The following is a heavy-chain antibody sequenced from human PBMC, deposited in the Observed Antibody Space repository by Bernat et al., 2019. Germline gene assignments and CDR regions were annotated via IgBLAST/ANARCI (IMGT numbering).Heavy chain of an antibody. D-gene: IGHD2-21*01. CDR1: GFTFSSYG. Sequence: QVQLVESGGGVVQPGRSLRLSCAASGFTFSSYGMHWVRQAPGKGLEWVAVISYDGSNKYYADSVKGRFTISRDNSKNTLYLQMNSLRAEDTAVYYCAKDLDGVVMVGFDPWGQGTLVTVSS. CDR3: AKDLDGVVMVGFDP. J-gene: IGHJ5*02. V-gene: IGHV3-30*18. CDR2: ISYDGSNK.